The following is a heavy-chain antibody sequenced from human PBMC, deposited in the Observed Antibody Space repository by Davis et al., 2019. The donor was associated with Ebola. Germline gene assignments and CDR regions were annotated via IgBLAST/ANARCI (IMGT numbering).Heavy chain of an antibody. Sequence: ASVKVSCKASGYTFTSYGLCWVRQAPGQGLEWMGWISAYSGHTNYAQKFQDRVTMTTDTSTSTAYMELRSLRSDDTAVYYCARSSSWYAAHWGQGTLVTVSS. V-gene: IGHV1-18*04. CDR3: ARSSSWYAAH. D-gene: IGHD2-2*01. J-gene: IGHJ4*02. CDR2: ISAYSGHT. CDR1: GYTFTSYG.